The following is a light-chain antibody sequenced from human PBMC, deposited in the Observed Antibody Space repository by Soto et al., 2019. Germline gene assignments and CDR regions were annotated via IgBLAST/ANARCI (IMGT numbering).Light chain of an antibody. CDR1: QTVGIF. Sequence: EIVLTQSPATLSLSPGEGATLSCRASQTVGIFLAWYQQKPGQAPRLLIYDASNRATGIPVRFIGSGSGTDFTLTISSLEPEDFAIYYCQQRSNWLATFGQGTKLEIK. V-gene: IGKV3-11*01. J-gene: IGKJ2*01. CDR2: DAS. CDR3: QQRSNWLAT.